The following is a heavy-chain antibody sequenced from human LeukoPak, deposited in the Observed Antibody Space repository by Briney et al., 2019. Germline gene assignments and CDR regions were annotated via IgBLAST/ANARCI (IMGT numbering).Heavy chain of an antibody. CDR1: GFTFSSYA. CDR3: ARAPSYSISNWFDP. CDR2: ISYDGSNK. J-gene: IGHJ5*02. D-gene: IGHD2-21*01. V-gene: IGHV3-30-3*01. Sequence: GGSLRLSCAASGFTFSSYAMHWVRQAPGKGLEWVAVISYDGSNKYYADSVKGRFTISRDNSKNTLYLQMNSLRAEDTAVYYCARAPSYSISNWFDPWGQGTLVTVSS.